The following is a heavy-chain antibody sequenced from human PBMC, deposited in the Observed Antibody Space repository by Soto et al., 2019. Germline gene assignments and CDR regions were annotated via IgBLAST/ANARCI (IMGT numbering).Heavy chain of an antibody. Sequence: SETRSLTCSVSTASIGSYYWSWVRQPPGKGLEWIGYIHYSGSTKYNPSLKSRVTISIDTSKNQFSLKLTSVTAADTAVYYCARVGWTTVGYYFDYWGQGALVTVSS. J-gene: IGHJ4*02. V-gene: IGHV4-59*01. CDR3: ARVGWTTVGYYFDY. CDR1: TASIGSYY. D-gene: IGHD4-17*01. CDR2: IHYSGST.